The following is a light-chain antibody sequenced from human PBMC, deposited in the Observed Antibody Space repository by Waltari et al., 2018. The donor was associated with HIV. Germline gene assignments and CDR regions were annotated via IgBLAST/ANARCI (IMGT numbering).Light chain of an antibody. Sequence: SYELTHPPSVSVSPGQTARITCSGDTLPKQYAHWYQQKSGQAPVLVIYEDIKRPSGIPERFSGSSSGTVAILTISGAQVEDEADYYCYSTESSGTHRVFGGGTKLTVL. CDR1: TLPKQY. V-gene: IGLV3-10*01. CDR3: YSTESSGTHRV. CDR2: EDI. J-gene: IGLJ3*02.